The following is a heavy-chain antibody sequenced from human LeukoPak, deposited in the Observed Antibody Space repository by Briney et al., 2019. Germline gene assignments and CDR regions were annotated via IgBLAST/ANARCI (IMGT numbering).Heavy chain of an antibody. CDR3: ARTPSGGIWDFDS. V-gene: IGHV4-30-4*01. Sequence: PSETLSLTCTVSGGSISSDDYYWSWIRQPPGEGLEWIGYIYNSGSTYYNPSLESRVTISVDTSKNQFSLRLSSVTAADTAVYYCARTPSGGIWDFDSWGQGTLVTVSS. CDR1: GGSISSDDYY. J-gene: IGHJ4*02. D-gene: IGHD2-15*01. CDR2: IYNSGST.